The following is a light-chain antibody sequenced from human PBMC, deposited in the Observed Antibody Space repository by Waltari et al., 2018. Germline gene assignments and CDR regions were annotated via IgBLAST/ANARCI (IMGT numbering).Light chain of an antibody. CDR2: HAS. CDR1: QSLSIY. CDR3: QHYVSLPGT. V-gene: IGKV3-20*01. J-gene: IGKJ1*01. Sequence: EIVLTQSPGTLSLSPGERATLSCRASQSLSIYFAWYQQKPGRAPRLTTEHASSRATGVPDRFSGSESGTDFSLTISRLEPEDFAVYYCQHYVSLPGTFGQGTKVEIK.